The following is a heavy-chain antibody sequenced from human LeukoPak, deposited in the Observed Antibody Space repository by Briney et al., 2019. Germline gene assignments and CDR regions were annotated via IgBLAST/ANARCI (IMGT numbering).Heavy chain of an antibody. V-gene: IGHV5-51*01. Sequence: GESLKISCKGSGYTFTGYWIAWVRQMPGKGLEWMAIIYPGDSDTRYSPSFQGQVTISVDKSISTAYLQWSSLKASDTAMYYCARASSGAAFDYWGQGTLVTVSS. CDR2: IYPGDSDT. CDR3: ARASSGAAFDY. J-gene: IGHJ4*02. D-gene: IGHD6-19*01. CDR1: GYTFTGYW.